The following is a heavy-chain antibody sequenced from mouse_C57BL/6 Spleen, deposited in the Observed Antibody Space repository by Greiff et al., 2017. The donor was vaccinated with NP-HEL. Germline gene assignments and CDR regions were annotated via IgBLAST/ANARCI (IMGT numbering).Heavy chain of an antibody. Sequence: EVMLVESGGDLVKPGGSLKLSCAASGFTFSSYGMSWVRQTPDKRLEWVATISSGGSYTYYPDSVKGRFTISRDNAKNTLYLQMSSLKSEDTAMYYCARQLYDGYYSWFAYWGQGTLVTVSA. CDR1: GFTFSSYG. CDR3: ARQLYDGYYSWFAY. V-gene: IGHV5-6*01. CDR2: ISSGGSYT. J-gene: IGHJ3*01. D-gene: IGHD2-3*01.